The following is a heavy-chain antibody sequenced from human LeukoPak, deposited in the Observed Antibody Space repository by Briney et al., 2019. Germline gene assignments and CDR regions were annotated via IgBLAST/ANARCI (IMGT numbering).Heavy chain of an antibody. D-gene: IGHD3-10*01. J-gene: IGHJ5*02. CDR3: ARDRRLVRGFDP. CDR2: INPNSGGT. Sequence: ASVKVPCKASGYTFTGYYMHWVRQAPGQGLEWMGWINPNSGGTNYAQKFQGRVTMTRDTSISTAHMELSRLRSDDTAVYYCARDRRLVRGFDPWGQGTLVTVSS. CDR1: GYTFTGYY. V-gene: IGHV1-2*02.